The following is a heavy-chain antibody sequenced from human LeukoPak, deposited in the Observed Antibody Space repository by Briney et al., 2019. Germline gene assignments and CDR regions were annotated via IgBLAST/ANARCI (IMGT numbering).Heavy chain of an antibody. D-gene: IGHD6-13*01. CDR3: AKDYYQGAAAGIGDTYYFDY. CDR1: GFTFSSYG. CDR2: IRYDGSNK. V-gene: IGHV3-30*02. J-gene: IGHJ4*02. Sequence: GRSLRLSCAASGFTFSSYGMHWVRQAPGKGLEWVAFIRYDGSNKYYADSVKGRFTISRDNSKNTLYLQMNSLRAEDTAVYYCAKDYYQGAAAGIGDTYYFDYWGQGTLVTVSS.